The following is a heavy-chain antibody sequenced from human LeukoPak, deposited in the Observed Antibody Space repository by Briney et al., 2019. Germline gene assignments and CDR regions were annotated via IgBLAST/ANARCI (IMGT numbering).Heavy chain of an antibody. CDR1: GGSVSSGSYY. CDR3: ARGLTGRTNSHWFDP. J-gene: IGHJ5*02. V-gene: IGHV4-31*03. Sequence: SETLSLTCTVSGGSVSSGSYYWSWIRQPPGKGLEWIGYIYYSGSTYYNPSLKSRVTISVDTSKNQFSLKLSSVTAGDTAVYYCARGLTGRTNSHWFDPWGQGTLVTVSS. CDR2: IYYSGST. D-gene: IGHD3-9*01.